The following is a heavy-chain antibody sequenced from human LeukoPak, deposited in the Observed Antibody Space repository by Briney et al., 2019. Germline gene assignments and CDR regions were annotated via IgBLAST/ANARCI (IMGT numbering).Heavy chain of an antibody. Sequence: GGSLRLSCTASGFTFGDYAMSWFRQAPGKGLEWVSFIRSNTYGCTTEYAASVKGRFTISRDDSKNTLYLQMNSLRTEDTAVYYCAKEGPGSYYYMDVWGKGTTVTISS. J-gene: IGHJ6*03. CDR3: AKEGPGSYYYMDV. CDR2: IRSNTYGCTT. V-gene: IGHV3-49*03. D-gene: IGHD1-14*01. CDR1: GFTFGDYA.